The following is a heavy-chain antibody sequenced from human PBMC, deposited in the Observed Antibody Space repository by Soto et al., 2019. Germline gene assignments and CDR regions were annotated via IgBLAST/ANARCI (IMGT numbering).Heavy chain of an antibody. D-gene: IGHD3-3*01. CDR3: ARGLPTYYDFWSGYLAHNY. CDR1: GYTFTSYA. Sequence: ASVKVSCKASGYTFTSYAMHWVRQAPGQRLEWMGWINAGNGNTKYSQKFQGRVTMTRDTSVSTAYMELSSLRSEDTAVYYCARGLPTYYDFWSGYLAHNYWGQGTLVTVSS. J-gene: IGHJ4*02. V-gene: IGHV1-3*01. CDR2: INAGNGNT.